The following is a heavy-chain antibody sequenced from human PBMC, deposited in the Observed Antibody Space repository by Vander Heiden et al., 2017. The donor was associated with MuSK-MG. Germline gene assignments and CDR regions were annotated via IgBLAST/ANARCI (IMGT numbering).Heavy chain of an antibody. CDR3: TKDSSTYGDFDK. CDR1: GFTFTDYG. CDR2: ISYDGDNR. V-gene: IGHV3-30*18. J-gene: IGHJ4*02. Sequence: QVQLVESGGGVVQPGRSLRLSCAASGFTFTDYGMHWVRQAPGKGLEWVAGISYDGDNRYYGDSVKGRVTSSRDNSKNTLYLQMNSLRGEDTAVYFCTKDSSTYGDFDKWGQGTLVTVSA. D-gene: IGHD4-17*01.